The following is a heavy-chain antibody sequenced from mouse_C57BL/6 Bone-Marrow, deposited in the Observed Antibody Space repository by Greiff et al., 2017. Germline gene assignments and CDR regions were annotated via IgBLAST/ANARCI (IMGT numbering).Heavy chain of an antibody. D-gene: IGHD1-1*01. Sequence: VQLQQSGAELARPGASVKLSCKASGYTFTSSGISWVKQRTGQGLEWIGEIYPRSGNTYSNEKFKGKATLTADKSSSTAYMELRSLTSEDSAVYFGAREGVVATKLDYFDYGGQGTTLTVAA. CDR2: IYPRSGNT. J-gene: IGHJ2*01. V-gene: IGHV1-81*01. CDR1: GYTFTSSG. CDR3: AREGVVATKLDYFDY.